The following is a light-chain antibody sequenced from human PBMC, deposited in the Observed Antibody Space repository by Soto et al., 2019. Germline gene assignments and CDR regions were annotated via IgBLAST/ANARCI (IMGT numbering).Light chain of an antibody. CDR3: QQYDT. J-gene: IGKJ2*01. V-gene: IGKV3-20*01. CDR1: QTLNSRD. CDR2: GAS. Sequence: EIVLTQSPGTLSLSPGERATLSCRASQTLNSRDLAWYQQRTGQAPRLLLYGASSRATGIPDRFTGSGSGKDFTLTISILEPEDFAVYYCQQYDTFGQGTKLEIK.